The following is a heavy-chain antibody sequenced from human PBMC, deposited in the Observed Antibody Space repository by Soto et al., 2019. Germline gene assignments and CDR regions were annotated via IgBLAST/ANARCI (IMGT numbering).Heavy chain of an antibody. D-gene: IGHD5-12*01. CDR1: GGTFNNYA. V-gene: IGHV1-69*12. CDR3: ARDAGRDGYNPTTFDY. J-gene: IGHJ4*02. Sequence: QVQLVQSRAEVKKPGSSVKVSCKASGGTFNNYAISWVRQAPGQGLEWMGGIIPIFGTAKYAQKFQGRVTDTEDEDKSTANMEPSSRRFEDTAVYYCARDAGRDGYNPTTFDYWGQGTLVTVSS. CDR2: IIPIFGTA.